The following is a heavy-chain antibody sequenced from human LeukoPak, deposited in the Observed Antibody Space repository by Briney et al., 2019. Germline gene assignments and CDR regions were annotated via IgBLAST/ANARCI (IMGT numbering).Heavy chain of an antibody. V-gene: IGHV1-46*01. CDR3: ARESTRVGMDV. D-gene: IGHD2-2*01. J-gene: IGHJ6*02. Sequence: GASVKVSCKASGYTFTSYYMHWVRQAPGQGLEWMGIINPSGGNTSYAQKFQGRVTMTRDTSTSTVYMELSSLRSEDTAVYYCARESTRVGMDVWGQGTTVTVSS. CDR2: INPSGGNT. CDR1: GYTFTSYY.